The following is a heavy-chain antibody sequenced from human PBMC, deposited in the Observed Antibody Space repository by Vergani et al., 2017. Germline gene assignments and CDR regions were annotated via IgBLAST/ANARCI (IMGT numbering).Heavy chain of an antibody. Sequence: QVQLVESGGGVVQPGRSLTLTCAVSGFRFSNYAMHWVRQAPGKGLEWVALILYDGSKKDYADSVKGRFTISRDNFDNTLYLQMSSLRTEDTGVYFCAKEXAQTLSSGSPFDTWGQGTLVIVSS. D-gene: IGHD2/OR15-2a*01. CDR2: ILYDGSKK. CDR3: AKEXAQTLSSGSPFDT. J-gene: IGHJ3*02. CDR1: GFRFSNYA. V-gene: IGHV3-30*18.